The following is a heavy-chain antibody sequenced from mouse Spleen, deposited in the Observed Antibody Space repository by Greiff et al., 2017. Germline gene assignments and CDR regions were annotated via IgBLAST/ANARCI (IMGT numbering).Heavy chain of an antibody. V-gene: IGHV1-53*01. CDR1: GYTFTSYW. J-gene: IGHJ4*01. CDR3: ASHSYYSYDGASIAMDY. D-gene: IGHD2-12*01. CDR2: INPSNGGT. Sequence: QVQLQQPGTELVKPGASVKLSCKASGYTFTSYWMHWVKQRPGQGLEWIGNINPSNGGTNYNEKFKSKATLTVDKSSSTAYMQLSSLTSEDSAVYYCASHSYYSYDGASIAMDYWGQGTSVTVSS.